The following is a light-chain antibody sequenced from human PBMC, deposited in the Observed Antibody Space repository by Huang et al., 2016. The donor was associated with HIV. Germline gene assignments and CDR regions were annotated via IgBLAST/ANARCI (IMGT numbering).Light chain of an antibody. V-gene: IGKV3-11*01. CDR1: QSVSRY. CDR2: DAS. CDR3: QQRSNWPPLT. Sequence: EIVLTQSPATLSLSPGERATLSCRASQSVSRYLAWYQQKPGQAPRLLIFDASNRATGSPARFSGTGSGTDCTLTISSLEAEDSAGYYCQQRSNWPPLTFGGGTKVEIK. J-gene: IGKJ4*01.